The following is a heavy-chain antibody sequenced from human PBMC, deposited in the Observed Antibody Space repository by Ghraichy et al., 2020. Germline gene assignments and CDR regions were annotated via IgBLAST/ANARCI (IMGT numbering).Heavy chain of an antibody. CDR1: GFTFRSYA. Sequence: GGSLRLSCAASGFTFRSYAMSWVRQAPGKGLEWVSAISGSGDNTYHADSVRGRFTISRDNSKNTLYFQMNSLRAEDTAVYYCAKDRLECGFLEWSLDSWGQGNLVTVSS. CDR2: ISGSGDNT. V-gene: IGHV3-23*01. J-gene: IGHJ4*02. D-gene: IGHD3-3*01. CDR3: AKDRLECGFLEWSLDS.